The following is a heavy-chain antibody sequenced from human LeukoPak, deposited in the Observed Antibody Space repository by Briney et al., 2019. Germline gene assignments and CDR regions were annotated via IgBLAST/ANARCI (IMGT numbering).Heavy chain of an antibody. Sequence: GGSLRLSCAASGFTFDDYAMHWVRQAPGKGLEWVSGISWNSGSIGYADSVKGRFTISRDNAKNSLYLQMNSLRAGDTALYYCAKDIGATTVTTVDYWGQGTLVTVSS. J-gene: IGHJ4*02. V-gene: IGHV3-9*01. CDR2: ISWNSGSI. CDR3: AKDIGATTVTTVDY. D-gene: IGHD4-17*01. CDR1: GFTFDDYA.